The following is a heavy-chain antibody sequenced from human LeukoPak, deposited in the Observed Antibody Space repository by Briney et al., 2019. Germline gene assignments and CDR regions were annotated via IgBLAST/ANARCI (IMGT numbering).Heavy chain of an antibody. Sequence: SETLSLTCTVSGGSISSSSYYWGWIRQPPGKGLEWIGNIYYSGSTYYNPSLKSRVTISVDTSKNQFSLKLSSVTAADTAVYYCARLEDYDFWSGGTYYFDYWGQGTLVTVSS. CDR1: GGSISSSSYY. J-gene: IGHJ4*02. CDR3: ARLEDYDFWSGGTYYFDY. D-gene: IGHD3-3*01. CDR2: IYYSGST. V-gene: IGHV4-39*01.